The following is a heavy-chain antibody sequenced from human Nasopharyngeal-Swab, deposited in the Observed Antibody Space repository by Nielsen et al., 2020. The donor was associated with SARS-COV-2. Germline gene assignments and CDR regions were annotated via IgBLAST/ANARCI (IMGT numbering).Heavy chain of an antibody. D-gene: IGHD3-3*01. CDR2: INSDGSST. J-gene: IGHJ4*02. CDR1: GFTFSSYW. V-gene: IGHV3-74*01. CDR3: ARGGLIFGVVNKPFDY. Sequence: GGSLRLSCAASGFTFSSYWMHWVRQAPGKGLVWVSRINSDGSSTSYADSVKGRFTISRDNAKNTLYLQMNSLRAEDTAVYYCARGGLIFGVVNKPFDYWGQGTLVTVSS.